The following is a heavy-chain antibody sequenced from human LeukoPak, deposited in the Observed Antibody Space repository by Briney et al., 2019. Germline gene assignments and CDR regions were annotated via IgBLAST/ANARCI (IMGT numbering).Heavy chain of an antibody. CDR3: ARESYSSSTGGH. CDR2: ISSSSTYI. J-gene: IGHJ1*01. CDR1: GFTFSNAW. D-gene: IGHD6-13*01. V-gene: IGHV3-21*01. Sequence: GGSLRLSCAASGFTFSNAWMSWVRQAPGKGLEWVSSISSSSTYIYYADSVKGRFTISRDNAKNSLYLQMNSLRAEDTAVYYCARESYSSSTGGHWGQGTLVTVSS.